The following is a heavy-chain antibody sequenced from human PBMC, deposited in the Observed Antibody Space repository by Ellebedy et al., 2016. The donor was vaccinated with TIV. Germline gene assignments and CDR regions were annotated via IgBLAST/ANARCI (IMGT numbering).Heavy chain of an antibody. Sequence: MPSETLSLTCTVSGDSIGSDTYYWTWIRQTPGKGLEWIGYISNSGSTFYSPSFKSRLTISLATSKNQFSLKLQSVTAADTAVYYCVRPRPLEVADFDLWGRGTLVTVSS. D-gene: IGHD5-12*01. J-gene: IGHJ2*01. V-gene: IGHV4-30-4*01. CDR1: GDSIGSDTYY. CDR3: VRPRPLEVADFDL. CDR2: ISNSGST.